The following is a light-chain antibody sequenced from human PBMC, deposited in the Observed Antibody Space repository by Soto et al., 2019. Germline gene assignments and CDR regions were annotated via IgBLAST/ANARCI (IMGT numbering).Light chain of an antibody. CDR3: QQYGSSGT. J-gene: IGKJ1*01. CDR2: GAS. CDR1: QSVSSSY. V-gene: IGKV3-20*01. Sequence: IVLTQSPGTLSLSPGESATLSCRASQSVSSSYLARYQQKPGQAPRLLIYGASSSATGIPDRFSGSGSRTDFTLTIGRLEPYDFAVYYCQQYGSSGTVGQGTKVDSK.